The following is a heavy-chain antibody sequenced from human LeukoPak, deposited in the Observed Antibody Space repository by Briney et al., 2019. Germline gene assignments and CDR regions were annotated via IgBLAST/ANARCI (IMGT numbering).Heavy chain of an antibody. CDR2: TYYSGST. CDR3: ARRTGYYDGFDY. Sequence: SETLSLTCTVSGGPISSYYWSWIRQPPGKGLEWIGYTYYSGSTNYNPSLKSRVTISVDTSKNQFSLKVSSVTAADTAVYYCARRTGYYDGFDYWGEGTLVTVSS. J-gene: IGHJ4*02. V-gene: IGHV4-59*01. CDR1: GGPISSYY. D-gene: IGHD3/OR15-3a*01.